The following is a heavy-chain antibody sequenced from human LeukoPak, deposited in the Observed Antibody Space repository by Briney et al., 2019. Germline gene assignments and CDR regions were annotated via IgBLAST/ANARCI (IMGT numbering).Heavy chain of an antibody. V-gene: IGHV1-2*02. J-gene: IGHJ6*02. CDR1: GYTFTGYY. Sequence: ASVKVSCKASGYTFTGYYMHWVRQAPGQGLEWMGWINPNSGGTNYAQKFQGRATMTRDTSISTAYMELSRLSSDDTAVYYCARDLQTLGYCSSTSCYTGGYYYGMDVWGQGTTVTVSS. CDR2: INPNSGGT. CDR3: ARDLQTLGYCSSTSCYTGGYYYGMDV. D-gene: IGHD2-2*02.